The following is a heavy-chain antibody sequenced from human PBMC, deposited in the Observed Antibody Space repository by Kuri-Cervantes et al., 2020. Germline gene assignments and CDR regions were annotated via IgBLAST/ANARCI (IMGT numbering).Heavy chain of an antibody. V-gene: IGHV3-73*01. CDR1: GFTFSDYY. J-gene: IGHJ6*03. CDR3: TRGFCSGGSCGYMDV. Sequence: GGSLRLSCAASGFTFSDYYMSWIRQASGKGLEWVGLIANRGSNYATVNAASVGGRFTFSRDDSKNTAYLQMNSLKTEDAAVYFCTRGFCSGGSCGYMDVWGKGTTVTVSS. D-gene: IGHD2-15*01. CDR2: IANRGSNYAT.